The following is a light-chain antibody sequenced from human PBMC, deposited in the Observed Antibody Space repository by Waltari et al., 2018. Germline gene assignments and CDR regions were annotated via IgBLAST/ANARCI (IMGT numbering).Light chain of an antibody. CDR3: MQALQTPYT. V-gene: IGKV2-28*01. CDR1: QSPLHSNGKSF. CDR2: LGS. Sequence: DIVMTQSPLSLPVTPGEPASISCRSSQSPLHSNGKSFFDWYLQKPGQSPQLLIYLGSNRASGVPDRFSGSRSGTDFTLKISRVEAEDVGVYYCMQALQTPYTFGQGTKLEIK. J-gene: IGKJ2*01.